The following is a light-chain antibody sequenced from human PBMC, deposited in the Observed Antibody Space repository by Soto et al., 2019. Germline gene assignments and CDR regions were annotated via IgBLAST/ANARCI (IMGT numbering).Light chain of an antibody. V-gene: IGKV3-11*01. CDR1: QSVSSY. J-gene: IGKJ5*01. CDR2: DAS. CDR3: QQRSNWA. Sequence: EIVLTHSPATLSLSPGERATLSCRASQSVSSYLAWYQQKPGQAPRLLIYDASSRATDIPARFSGSGSGTDFTLTISSLEPEDFAVYYCQQRSNWAFGQGTRLEIK.